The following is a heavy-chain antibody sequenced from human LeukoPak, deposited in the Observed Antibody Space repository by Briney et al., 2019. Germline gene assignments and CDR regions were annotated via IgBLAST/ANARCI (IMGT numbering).Heavy chain of an antibody. D-gene: IGHD5-18*01. CDR3: AKDTAMVKEEYYFDY. J-gene: IGHJ4*02. CDR1: GFAFSSYG. V-gene: IGHV3-30*18. Sequence: GRSLRLSCAASGFAFSSYGMHWVRQAPGKGLEWVAVISYDGSNKYYADSVKGRFTISRDNSKNTLYLQMNSLRAEDTAVYYCAKDTAMVKEEYYFDYWGQGTLVTVSS. CDR2: ISYDGSNK.